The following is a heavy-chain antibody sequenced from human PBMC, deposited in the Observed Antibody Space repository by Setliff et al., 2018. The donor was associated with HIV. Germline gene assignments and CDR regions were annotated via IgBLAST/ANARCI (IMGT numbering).Heavy chain of an antibody. Sequence: PGGSLRLSCAASGFTVSTNYMSWVRQAPGKGLEWVAVISYDGSNKYYPDSVKGRFTISRDNSKNTLYLQMNSLRAEDTAIFYCTRRAGDVVIAVIDYWGQGTLVTVSS. CDR1: GFTVSTNY. J-gene: IGHJ4*02. CDR3: TRRAGDVVIAVIDY. V-gene: IGHV3-30*03. CDR2: ISYDGSNK. D-gene: IGHD2-21*01.